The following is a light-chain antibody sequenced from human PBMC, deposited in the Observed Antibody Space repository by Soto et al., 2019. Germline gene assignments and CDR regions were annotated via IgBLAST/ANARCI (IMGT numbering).Light chain of an antibody. V-gene: IGKV1-5*01. J-gene: IGKJ1*01. CDR1: QSISSW. CDR2: DAS. Sequence: DIQMTQSPSTLSASVGDRVTITCRASQSISSWLAWYQQKPGKAPKLLIYDASSLESGVPSRFSGSGSGTEFTLTSSSLQPDDFATYYCQQYNSDWTFGQGTKVEIK. CDR3: QQYNSDWT.